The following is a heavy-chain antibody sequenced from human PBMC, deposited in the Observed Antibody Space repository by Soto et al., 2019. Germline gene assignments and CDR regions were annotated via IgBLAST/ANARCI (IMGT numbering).Heavy chain of an antibody. J-gene: IGHJ4*02. V-gene: IGHV3-9*01. CDR1: GFTFDDYA. D-gene: IGHD3-3*01. Sequence: PGGSLRLSCAASGFTFDDYAMHWVRQAPGKGLEWVSGISWNSGSIGYADSVKGRFTISRDNAKNSLYLQMNSLRAEDTALYYCAKATEYYDFWSGFFNYWGQGTLVTVSS. CDR2: ISWNSGSI. CDR3: AKATEYYDFWSGFFNY.